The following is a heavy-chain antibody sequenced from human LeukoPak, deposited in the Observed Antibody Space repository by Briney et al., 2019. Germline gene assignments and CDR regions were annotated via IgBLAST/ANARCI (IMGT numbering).Heavy chain of an antibody. CDR2: IYSSGST. Sequence: SETLSLTCTVSGGSISSGSYYWSWIRQPAGKGLEWIGRIYSSGSTSYNPSLKSRVTISLDTSKNQFSQKLSSVTAADTAVYYCARDPSNYDFWSGYYSQSSFDYWGQGTLVTVSS. CDR1: GGSISSGSYY. D-gene: IGHD3-3*01. V-gene: IGHV4-61*02. J-gene: IGHJ4*02. CDR3: ARDPSNYDFWSGYYSQSSFDY.